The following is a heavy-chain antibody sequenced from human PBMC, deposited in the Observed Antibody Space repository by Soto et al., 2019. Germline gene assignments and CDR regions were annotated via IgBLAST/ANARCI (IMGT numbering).Heavy chain of an antibody. J-gene: IGHJ6*02. CDR3: ASPYYYDSSGYSLYYYYYGMDV. D-gene: IGHD3-22*01. Sequence: GGSLRLSCAASGFTFSSYAMSWVRQAPGKGLEWVSAISGSGGSTYYADSVKGRFTISRDNSKNTLYLQMNSLRAEDTAVYYCASPYYYDSSGYSLYYYYYGMDVWGQGTTVTVSS. CDR1: GFTFSSYA. V-gene: IGHV3-23*01. CDR2: ISGSGGST.